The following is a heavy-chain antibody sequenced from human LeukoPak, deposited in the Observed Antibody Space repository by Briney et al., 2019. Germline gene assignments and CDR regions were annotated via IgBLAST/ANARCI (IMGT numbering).Heavy chain of an antibody. V-gene: IGHV3-7*01. J-gene: IGHJ2*01. Sequence: GGSLRLSCTGSGFMFNVYWMSWVRKAPGMGLEWVGKIRQDGGEIFYVDSVRGRFTISRDNAKNSVYLQLNSLRAEDTAVYYCARADLEWYLDLWGRGTLVTVSS. CDR3: ARADLEWYLDL. CDR2: IRQDGGEI. CDR1: GFMFNVYW.